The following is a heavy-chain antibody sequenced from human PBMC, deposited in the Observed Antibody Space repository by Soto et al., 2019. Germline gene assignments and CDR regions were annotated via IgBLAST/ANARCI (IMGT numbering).Heavy chain of an antibody. CDR1: GGAFSSYA. D-gene: IGHD3-22*01. CDR3: ARLSLDSSGDFDY. V-gene: IGHV1-69*13. J-gene: IGHJ4*02. Sequence: EASVKVSCKASGGAFSSYAISWVRQAPGQGLEWMGGIIPIFGTANYAQKFQGRVTITADESTSTAYMELSSLRSEDTAVYYCARLSLDSSGDFDYWGQGTLVTVSS. CDR2: IIPIFGTA.